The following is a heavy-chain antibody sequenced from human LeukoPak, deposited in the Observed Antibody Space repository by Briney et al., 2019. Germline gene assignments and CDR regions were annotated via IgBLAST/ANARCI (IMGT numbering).Heavy chain of an antibody. D-gene: IGHD6-13*01. J-gene: IGHJ4*02. CDR2: INPNSGGT. CDR1: VYTFTGYY. V-gene: IGHV1-2*02. CDR3: ARGYSSSWYVTGGPDY. Sequence: GASVTVSCKASVYTFTGYYMHWVRQAPGQGLEWMGWINPNSGGTNYAQKFQGRVTMTRDTSISTAYMELSRLRSDDTAVYYCARGYSSSWYVTGGPDYWGQGTLVTVSS.